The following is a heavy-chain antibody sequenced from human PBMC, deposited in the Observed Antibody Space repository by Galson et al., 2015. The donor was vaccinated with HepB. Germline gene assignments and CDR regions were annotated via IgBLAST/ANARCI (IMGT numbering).Heavy chain of an antibody. CDR2: ISAANGDT. CDR1: GYTFTTFP. Sequence: SVKVSCKASGYTFTTFPMRWVRQAPGQSLEWMGYISAANGDTKYSQKFQDRVTITSDTSANTAFMELSNLNSEDTAVYYCARNASTGGFDFWGQGALVTVSS. CDR3: ARNASTGGFDF. V-gene: IGHV1-3*01. J-gene: IGHJ4*02. D-gene: IGHD1-14*01.